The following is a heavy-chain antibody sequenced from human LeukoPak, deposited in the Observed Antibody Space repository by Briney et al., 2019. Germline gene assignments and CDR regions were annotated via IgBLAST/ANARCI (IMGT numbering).Heavy chain of an antibody. D-gene: IGHD3-10*01. V-gene: IGHV3-21*01. CDR2: ISSSSSYI. CDR3: ARVGDYYYYYMDV. CDR1: RFTFSSYS. J-gene: IGHJ6*03. Sequence: GGSLRLSCAASRFTFSSYSMNWVRQAPGKGLEWVSSISSSSSYIYYADSVKGRFTISRDNAKNSLYLQMNSLRAEDTAVYYCARVGDYYYYYMDVWGKGTTVTVSS.